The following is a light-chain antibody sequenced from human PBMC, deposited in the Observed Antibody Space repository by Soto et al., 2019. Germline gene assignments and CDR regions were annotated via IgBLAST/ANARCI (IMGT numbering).Light chain of an antibody. CDR2: RAS. V-gene: IGKV3-20*01. Sequence: EIVLTQSPGTLSSSPGERATLSCRASQSITTSFLAWYQKKPGPAPRLLFYRASTRVTGIPDRFRGSGPGKGFTLPISRLEPEDFAVYYCQPYGVSSPSYTFGQGTNVEIK. CDR1: QSITTSF. J-gene: IGKJ2*01. CDR3: QPYGVSSPSYT.